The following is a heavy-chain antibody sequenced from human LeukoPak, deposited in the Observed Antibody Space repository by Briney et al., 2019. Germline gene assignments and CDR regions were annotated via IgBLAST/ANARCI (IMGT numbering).Heavy chain of an antibody. J-gene: IGHJ4*02. D-gene: IGHD6-13*01. V-gene: IGHV1-8*03. Sequence: GASVKVSCKASGYTFTSYDINWVRQATGQGLEWMGWMNPNSGNTGYAQKFQGRVTITRNTSISTAYMELSSLRSEDTAVYYCARASSSGTYYFDYWGQGTLVTVSS. CDR3: ARASSSGTYYFDY. CDR2: MNPNSGNT. CDR1: GYTFTSYD.